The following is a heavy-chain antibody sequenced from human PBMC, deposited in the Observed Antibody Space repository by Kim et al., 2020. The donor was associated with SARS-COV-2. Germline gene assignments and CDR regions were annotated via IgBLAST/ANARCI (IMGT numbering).Heavy chain of an antibody. D-gene: IGHD3-22*01. V-gene: IGHV1-69*13. J-gene: IGHJ1*01. Sequence: SVKVSCKASGGTFSSYAISWVRQAPGQGLEWMGGIIPIFGTANYAQKFQGRVTITADESTSTAYMELSSLRSEDTAGYYCARDSSYDSSGYSVQHWGQGTLVTVSS. CDR3: ARDSSYDSSGYSVQH. CDR2: IIPIFGTA. CDR1: GGTFSSYA.